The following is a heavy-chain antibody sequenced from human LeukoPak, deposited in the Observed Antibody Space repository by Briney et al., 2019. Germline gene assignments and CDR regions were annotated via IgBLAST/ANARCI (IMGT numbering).Heavy chain of an antibody. CDR1: GGSFSGYY. V-gene: IGHV3-7*03. J-gene: IGHJ4*02. CDR3: ARDLVPQNYYDSSGFLY. Sequence: PSETLSLTCAVYGGSFSGYYWSWIRQPPGKGLEWVANIKQDGSEKYYVDSVKGRFTISRDNAKNSLYLQMNSLRAEDTAVYYCARDLVPQNYYDSSGFLYWGQGTLVTVSS. CDR2: IKQDGSEK. D-gene: IGHD3-22*01.